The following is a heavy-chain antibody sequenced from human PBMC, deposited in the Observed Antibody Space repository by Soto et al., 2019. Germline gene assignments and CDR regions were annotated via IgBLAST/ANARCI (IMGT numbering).Heavy chain of an antibody. V-gene: IGHV1-18*01. CDR3: ARESSSSCHDY. D-gene: IGHD6-13*01. CDR1: GYTFTSYG. Sequence: VQLVQSGAEVKKPGASVKVSCKASGYTFTSYGTSWVRQAPGQGREWMILSRSYNGNTNYAHKLQGRVTMTTATSTSTAYMELRSLISDATAVYYCARESSSSCHDYWGQGTLVTVSS. J-gene: IGHJ4*02. CDR2: SRSYNGNT.